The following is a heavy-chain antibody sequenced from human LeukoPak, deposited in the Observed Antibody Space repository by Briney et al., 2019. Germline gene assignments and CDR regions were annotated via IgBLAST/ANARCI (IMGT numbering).Heavy chain of an antibody. V-gene: IGHV5-10-1*01. D-gene: IGHD2-2*01. Sequence: GESLKISCKGSGYSFTSYWISWVRQMPGKGLEWMGRIDPSDSYTNYSPSFQGHVTISADKSISTAYLQWSSLKALDTAMYYCARLPAAPGGYYYYGMDVWGKGTAVTVSS. CDR2: IDPSDSYT. J-gene: IGHJ6*04. CDR1: GYSFTSYW. CDR3: ARLPAAPGGYYYYGMDV.